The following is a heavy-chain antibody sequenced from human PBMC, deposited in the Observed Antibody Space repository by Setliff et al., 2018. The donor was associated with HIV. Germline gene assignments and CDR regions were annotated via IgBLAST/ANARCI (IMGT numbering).Heavy chain of an antibody. Sequence: GGSLRLSCAASGFTFSSYAMSWVRQAPGKGLEWVSAVSASDGRTYYADSVKGRFTVSRDNAKKSLFLQMNSLRAEDTAVYYCAREREYYDSSGYRGGNAFDIWGQGTMVTVSS. CDR1: GFTFSSYA. V-gene: IGHV3-23*01. CDR3: AREREYYDSSGYRGGNAFDI. J-gene: IGHJ3*02. CDR2: VSASDGRT. D-gene: IGHD3-22*01.